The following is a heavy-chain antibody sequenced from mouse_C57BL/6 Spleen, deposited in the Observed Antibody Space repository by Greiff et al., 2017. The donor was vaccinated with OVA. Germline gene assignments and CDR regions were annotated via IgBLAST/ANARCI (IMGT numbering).Heavy chain of an antibody. V-gene: IGHV1-69*01. J-gene: IGHJ4*01. CDR2: IDPSDSYT. D-gene: IGHD2-4*01. CDR3: ARGRDYDDGPYAMDY. CDR1: GYTFTSYW. Sequence: QVQLQQPGAELVMPGASVKLSCKASGYTFTSYWMHWVKQRPGQGLEWIGEIDPSDSYTNYNQKFKGKSTLTVDKSSSTAYMQLSSLTSEDSAVYYCARGRDYDDGPYAMDYWGQGTSVTVSS.